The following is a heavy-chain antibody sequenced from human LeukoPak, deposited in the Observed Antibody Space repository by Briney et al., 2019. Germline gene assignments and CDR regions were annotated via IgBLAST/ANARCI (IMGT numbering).Heavy chain of an antibody. CDR1: GFTFSSYG. V-gene: IGHV3-30*18. D-gene: IGHD3-10*01. J-gene: IGHJ4*02. CDR3: AKPTSRRLGGVFDY. Sequence: GRSLRLSCAASGFTFSSYGMHWVRQARGKGLEWVAVISYDGSNKYYADSVKGRFTISRDNSKNTLYPQMNSLRAEDTAVYYCAKPTSRRLGGVFDYWGQGTLVTVSS. CDR2: ISYDGSNK.